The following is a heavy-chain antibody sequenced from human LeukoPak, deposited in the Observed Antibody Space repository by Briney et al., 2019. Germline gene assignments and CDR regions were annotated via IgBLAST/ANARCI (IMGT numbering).Heavy chain of an antibody. Sequence: SETLSLTCAVYGGSFSGYYWSWIRQPPGKGLEWIGEINHSGSTNYNPSLKSRVTISVDTSKNQFSLKLSSVTAADTAVYYCAIHIVVVPAPKKKNWFDPWGQGTLVTASS. V-gene: IGHV4-34*01. CDR2: INHSGST. CDR3: AIHIVVVPAPKKKNWFDP. CDR1: GGSFSGYY. D-gene: IGHD2-2*01. J-gene: IGHJ5*02.